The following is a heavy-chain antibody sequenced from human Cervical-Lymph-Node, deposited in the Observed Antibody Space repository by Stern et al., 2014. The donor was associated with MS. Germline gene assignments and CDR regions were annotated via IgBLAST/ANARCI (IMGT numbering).Heavy chain of an antibody. J-gene: IGHJ4*02. CDR1: GYSFTIYY. CDR2: IYPYDSDP. V-gene: IGHV5-51*01. CDR3: ARHVQGFDY. Sequence: VQLVESGAEVKKPGESLKISCKLSGYSFTIYYIAWVRQMPGKGLEWMGAIYPYDSDPTYSPSFQGQVTISADKSITTAYLQWSSLRASDTAMYYCARHVQGFDYWGQGTLVTVSS.